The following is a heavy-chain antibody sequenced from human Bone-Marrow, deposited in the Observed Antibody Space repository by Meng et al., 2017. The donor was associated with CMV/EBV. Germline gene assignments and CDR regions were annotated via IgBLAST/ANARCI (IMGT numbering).Heavy chain of an antibody. CDR1: GFTFSSYS. CDR2: ISSSSSYI. D-gene: IGHD4-11*01. V-gene: IGHV3-21*01. J-gene: IGHJ5*02. Sequence: GESLKISCAASGFTFSSYSMNWVRQAPGKGLEWVSSISSSSSYIYYADSVKGRFTISRDNSKNTLYLQMNSLRAEDTAVYYCAKDYNNYEGWFDPWGQGTLVTVYS. CDR3: AKDYNNYEGWFDP.